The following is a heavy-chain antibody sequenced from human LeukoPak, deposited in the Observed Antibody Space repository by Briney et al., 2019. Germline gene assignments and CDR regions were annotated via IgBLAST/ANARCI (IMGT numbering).Heavy chain of an antibody. CDR1: GLTFSSYA. D-gene: IGHD3-22*01. CDR3: ARENTMYYYDSSGYLGWFDP. J-gene: IGHJ5*02. V-gene: IGHV3-30*04. Sequence: GGSLRLSCAASGLTFSSYAMHWVRQAPGKGLEWVAVISYGGSNKYYADSVKGRFTISRDNSKNTLYLQMNSLRAEDTDLYACARENTMYYYDSSGYLGWFDPWGQGTLVTVSS. CDR2: ISYGGSNK.